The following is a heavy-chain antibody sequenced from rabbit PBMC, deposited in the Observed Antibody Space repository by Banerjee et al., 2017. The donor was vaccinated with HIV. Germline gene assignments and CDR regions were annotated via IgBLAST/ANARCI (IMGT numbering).Heavy chain of an antibody. CDR3: ARDSNNYDDYGLKL. Sequence: QEQLVESGGGLVQPEGSLTLTCTASGFSFSSSYWICWVRQAPGKGLEWIACIYAGSSGSTDYVTWAKGRFSISKTSSTTVTLQMTSLTAADTATYFCARDSNNYDDYGLKLWGPGTLVTVS. V-gene: IGHV1S45*01. J-gene: IGHJ6*01. D-gene: IGHD2-1*01. CDR2: IYAGSSGST. CDR1: GFSFSSSYW.